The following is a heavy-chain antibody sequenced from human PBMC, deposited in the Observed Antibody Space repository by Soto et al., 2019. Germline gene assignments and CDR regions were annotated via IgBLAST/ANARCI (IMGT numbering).Heavy chain of an antibody. Sequence: GGSLRLSCVVSGVSFSDYSMDWVRQAPGKGLEWVSLITGNSEYKYYAGSVKGRFTVSRDNAKNSLYLQMNSLTVEDTAVYYCARSGELLQTFDSWGQGTLVTVSS. CDR2: ITGNSEYK. D-gene: IGHD1-26*01. V-gene: IGHV3-21*06. CDR3: ARSGELLQTFDS. J-gene: IGHJ4*02. CDR1: GVSFSDYS.